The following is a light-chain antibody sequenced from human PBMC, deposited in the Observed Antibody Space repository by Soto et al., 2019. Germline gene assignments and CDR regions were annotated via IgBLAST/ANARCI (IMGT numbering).Light chain of an antibody. V-gene: IGKV3-20*01. CDR3: QQYGNLPRT. J-gene: IGKJ1*01. CDR1: QSVSSSY. CDR2: GAF. Sequence: EIVMTQSPATLSVSPGERATLSCRASQSVSSSYLAWYQQKPGQAPRLLIYGAFSRAIGIPDRFSGSGSGTDFTLTISRLEPEDFAVYFCQQYGNLPRTFGQGTKVDI.